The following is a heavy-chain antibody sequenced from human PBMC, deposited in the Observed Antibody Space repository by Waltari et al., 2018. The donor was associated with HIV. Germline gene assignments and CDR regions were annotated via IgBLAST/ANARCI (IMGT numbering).Heavy chain of an antibody. V-gene: IGHV4-4*02. Sequence: QVQLQESGPGLVKPSGTLSLTCAVSGGSISSSNWWSWVRQPPGKGLEWIGEIYHSGSTNSTPAHKTRLTISGEKSNTQFPLRRSSGPAGDTAVYSWARWGGGGNYYDSGHFDYWGQGTLVTVSS. CDR1: GGSISSSNW. J-gene: IGHJ4*02. D-gene: IGHD3-22*01. CDR2: IYHSGST. CDR3: ARWGGGGNYYDSGHFDY.